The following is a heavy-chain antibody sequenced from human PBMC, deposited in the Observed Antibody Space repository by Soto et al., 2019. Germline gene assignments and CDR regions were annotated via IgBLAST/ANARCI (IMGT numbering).Heavy chain of an antibody. D-gene: IGHD4-17*01. J-gene: IGHJ4*02. CDR3: TRPVGAPNCFGY. V-gene: IGHV1-18*01. Sequence: ASVKVSCKASGYTFTSYGISWVRQAPGQGLEWMGWINPKDAYTNYAQSFQGRVTVTTDPSISTVYMELSGLRSDDTAVFFCTRPVGAPNCFGYWGQGTLVTVAS. CDR2: INPKDAYT. CDR1: GYTFTSYG.